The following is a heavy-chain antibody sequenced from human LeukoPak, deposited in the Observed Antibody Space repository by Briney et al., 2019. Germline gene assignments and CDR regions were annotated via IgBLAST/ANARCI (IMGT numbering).Heavy chain of an antibody. Sequence: SETLSLTCTVSGGSISSSSYYWGWIRQPPGKGLEWIGSIYYSGSTYYNPSLKSRVTISVDTSKNQFSLKLSSVTAADTVVYYCARHYSSSSEDNWFDPWGQGTLVTVSS. CDR2: IYYSGST. J-gene: IGHJ5*02. D-gene: IGHD6-6*01. V-gene: IGHV4-39*01. CDR3: ARHYSSSSEDNWFDP. CDR1: GGSISSSSYY.